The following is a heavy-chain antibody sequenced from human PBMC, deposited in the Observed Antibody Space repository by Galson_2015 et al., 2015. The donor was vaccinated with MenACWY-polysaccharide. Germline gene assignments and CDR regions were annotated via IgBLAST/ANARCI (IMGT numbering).Heavy chain of an antibody. CDR2: MSYSGSA. V-gene: IGHV4-61*01. CDR3: AREPTNRGRFGWFGP. Sequence: CTVSGGSVTSGTDYWSWLRQSPGKGLEWIGYMSYSGSANHNPSLKGRVTISIDRSKNQFSLRLTSVTAADTATYYCAREPTNRGRFGWFGPWGQGTLVTVSS. CDR1: GGSVTSGTDY. J-gene: IGHJ5*02. D-gene: IGHD7-27*01.